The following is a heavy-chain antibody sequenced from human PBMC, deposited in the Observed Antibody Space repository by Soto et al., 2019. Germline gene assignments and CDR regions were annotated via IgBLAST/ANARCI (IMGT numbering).Heavy chain of an antibody. V-gene: IGHV1-18*01. CDR1: GYTFSSYG. D-gene: IGHD2-15*01. CDR3: ARGRCSGGSCYSFSRNYYMDV. CDR2: ISADTGNT. J-gene: IGHJ6*03. Sequence: ASVKVSCKASGYTFSSYGITWVRQAPGQGLEWMGWISADTGNTNYAQKLQGRVTMTRDTSTSTAYMELSSLRSEDTAVYYCARGRCSGGSCYSFSRNYYMDVWGKGTTVTVSS.